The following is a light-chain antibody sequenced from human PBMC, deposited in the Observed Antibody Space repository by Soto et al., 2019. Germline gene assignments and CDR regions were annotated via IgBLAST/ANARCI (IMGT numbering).Light chain of an antibody. CDR1: TSNIGTFY. J-gene: IGLJ1*01. CDR3: AAWDDNLNAYV. V-gene: IGLV1-47*02. Sequence: QSVLTQPPSASSTPGQTVTISCSGSTSNIGTFYVYWYQHLPGTAPKLLIYIGDQRASGVSDRFSGSKSGTSASLAISGLRSDDEADYCCAAWDDNLNAYVFGSGTKV. CDR2: IGD.